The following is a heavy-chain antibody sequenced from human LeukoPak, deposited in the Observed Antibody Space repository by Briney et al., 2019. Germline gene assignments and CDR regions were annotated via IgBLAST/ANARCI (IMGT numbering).Heavy chain of an antibody. CDR1: GFTFDDYG. D-gene: IGHD3-10*01. J-gene: IGHJ5*02. Sequence: GGSLRLSCAASGFTFDDYGMSWVRQAPGKGLEWVSGINWNGGSTVYADSVKGRFTISRDNAKNSLYLQLNSLRAEDTALYYCARASTTLWFGELLFWFDPWGQGTLVTVSS. CDR2: INWNGGST. V-gene: IGHV3-20*04. CDR3: ARASTTLWFGELLFWFDP.